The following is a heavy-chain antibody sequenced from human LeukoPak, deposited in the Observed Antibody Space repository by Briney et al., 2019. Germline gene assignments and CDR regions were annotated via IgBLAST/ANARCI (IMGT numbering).Heavy chain of an antibody. J-gene: IGHJ4*02. V-gene: IGHV3-33*01. CDR3: AREGGHQLGSFDY. CDR2: IWYDGSDK. D-gene: IGHD6-13*01. CDR1: GFIFSTYG. Sequence: SGGSLRLSCAASGFIFSTYGMHWVRQAPGQGLEWVVIIWYDGSDKYYAESVKGRFAISRDNSKNTLYLQMNSLTAEDTAMYYCAREGGHQLGSFDYWGQGTLVTVSS.